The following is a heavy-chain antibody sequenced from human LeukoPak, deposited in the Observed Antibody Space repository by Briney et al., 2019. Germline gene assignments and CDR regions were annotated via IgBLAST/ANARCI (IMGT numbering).Heavy chain of an antibody. J-gene: IGHJ4*02. CDR3: ARGAPGSSCSGGSCPYFDS. Sequence: ASVKVSCKASGYTFTSYDFNWVRQATGQGLEWMGWVNPNSGHTGFAQKFQGRVSMTSNTSIRTAYMEVRSLRSEDTAVYYCARGAPGSSCSGGSCPYFDSWGQGTLVSVSS. V-gene: IGHV1-8*01. D-gene: IGHD2-15*01. CDR1: GYTFTSYD. CDR2: VNPNSGHT.